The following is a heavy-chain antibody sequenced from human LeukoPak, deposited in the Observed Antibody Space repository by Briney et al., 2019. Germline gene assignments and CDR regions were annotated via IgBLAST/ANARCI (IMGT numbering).Heavy chain of an antibody. CDR3: ARVNQDIVVVPAAQNYYYYYMDV. Sequence: ASVKVSCKASGYTFTSYDINWVRQATGQGLEWMGWMNPNSGNTGYAQKFQGRVTMTRNTSISTAYMELSRLRSDDTAVYYCARVNQDIVVVPAAQNYYYYYMDVWGKGTTVTVSS. V-gene: IGHV1-8*01. CDR1: GYTFTSYD. J-gene: IGHJ6*03. CDR2: MNPNSGNT. D-gene: IGHD2-2*01.